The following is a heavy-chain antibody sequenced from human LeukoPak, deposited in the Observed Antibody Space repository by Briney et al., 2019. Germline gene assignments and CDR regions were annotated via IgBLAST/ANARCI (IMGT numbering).Heavy chain of an antibody. CDR2: IYTGNSTT. D-gene: IGHD3/OR15-3a*01. V-gene: IGHV3-23*03. CDR1: GFTFGDYA. Sequence: PGRSLRLSCTSSGFTFGDYAMSWVRQAPGKGLEWVSVIYTGNSTTYYADSVKGRFTISRDNSKNTLYLQMNNLRAEDTAVYYCARATGLDFDSWGQGTLVTVSS. J-gene: IGHJ4*02. CDR3: ARATGLDFDS.